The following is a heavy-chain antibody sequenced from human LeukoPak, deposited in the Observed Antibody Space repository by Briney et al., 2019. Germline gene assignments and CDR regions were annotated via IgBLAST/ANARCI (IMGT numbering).Heavy chain of an antibody. CDR3: ARARDWSYYYYYYGMDV. CDR2: INHSGST. J-gene: IGHJ6*04. V-gene: IGHV4-34*01. CDR1: GGSFSGYY. Sequence: SETLSLTCAVYGGSFSGYYWSWIRQPPGKGLEWIGEINHSGSTNYNPSLKSRVTISVDTSKNQFSLKLSSVTAADTAVYYCARARDWSYYYYYYGMDVWGKGITVTVSS. D-gene: IGHD3/OR15-3a*01.